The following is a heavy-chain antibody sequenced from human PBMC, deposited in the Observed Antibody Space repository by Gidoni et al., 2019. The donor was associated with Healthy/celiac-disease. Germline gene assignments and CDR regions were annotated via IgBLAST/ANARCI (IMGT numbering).Heavy chain of an antibody. D-gene: IGHD4-17*01. CDR3: ARQRDVTTVTTGPLWYFDL. V-gene: IGHV4-34*01. CDR1: GGSFSGYY. J-gene: IGHJ2*01. CDR2: INHSGST. Sequence: QVQLQQCGAGLLKPSETLSLTCAVYGGSFSGYYWSWIRQPPGKGLEWIGEINHSGSTNYNPSLKSRVTISVDTSKNQFSLKLSSVTAADTAVYYCARQRDVTTVTTGPLWYFDLWGRGTLVTVSS.